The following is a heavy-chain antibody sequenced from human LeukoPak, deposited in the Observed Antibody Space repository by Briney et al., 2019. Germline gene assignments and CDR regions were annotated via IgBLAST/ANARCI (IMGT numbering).Heavy chain of an antibody. CDR3: ARDYENLTGSKTRFHY. CDR2: ISGSGGST. V-gene: IGHV3-23*01. CDR1: GFTFSSYG. J-gene: IGHJ4*02. D-gene: IGHD3-9*01. Sequence: GGSLRLSCAASGFTFSSYGMSWVRQAPGKGLEWVSAISGSGGSTYYADSVKGRFTISRDNSKNTLYLQMNSMRAEDTAVYYCARDYENLTGSKTRFHYWGQGTLVTVSS.